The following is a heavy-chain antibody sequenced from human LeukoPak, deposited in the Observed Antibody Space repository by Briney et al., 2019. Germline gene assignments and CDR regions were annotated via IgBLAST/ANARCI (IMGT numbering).Heavy chain of an antibody. D-gene: IGHD6-13*01. CDR3: ARGASTWYS. Sequence: SETLSLTCTVSGGSIVNYYWTWIRQPPGKGLEWIGDIYYSGSTNYNPSLKSRVTISVDTSKNQFSLNLSSVTAADTAVYYCARGASTWYSWAQGTLVTVSS. CDR2: IYYSGST. V-gene: IGHV4-59*01. CDR1: GGSIVNYY. J-gene: IGHJ4*02.